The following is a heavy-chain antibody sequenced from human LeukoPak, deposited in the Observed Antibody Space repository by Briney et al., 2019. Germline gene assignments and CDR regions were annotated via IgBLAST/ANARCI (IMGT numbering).Heavy chain of an antibody. V-gene: IGHV4-59*01. D-gene: IGHD2-15*01. CDR3: ARADGYCSGGSCYSAAYYYMDV. CDR1: GGSISSYY. CDR2: IYYSGST. J-gene: IGHJ6*03. Sequence: SETLSLTCTVSGGSISSYYWSWIRQPPGKGLEWIGYIYYSGSTNYNPSLKSRVTMSVDTSKNQFSLKLSSVTAADTAVYYCARADGYCSGGSCYSAAYYYMDVWGKGTTVTVSS.